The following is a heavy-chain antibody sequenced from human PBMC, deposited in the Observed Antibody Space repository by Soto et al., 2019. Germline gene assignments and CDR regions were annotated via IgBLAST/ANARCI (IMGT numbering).Heavy chain of an antibody. Sequence: RRLSCATSVFTFSTYWMHWVRQAPGKGLVWVSRINGDGSDTTYADSVKGRFTVSREDAKNTLYLQMNTLRAEDTAVYYCARDYEGDWFDPWGQGTLVTVSP. J-gene: IGHJ5*02. D-gene: IGHD3-3*01. CDR2: INGDGSDT. CDR3: ARDYEGDWFDP. V-gene: IGHV3-74*01. CDR1: VFTFSTYW.